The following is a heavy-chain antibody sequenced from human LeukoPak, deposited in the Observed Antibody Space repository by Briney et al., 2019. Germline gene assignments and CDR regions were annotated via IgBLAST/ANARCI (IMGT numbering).Heavy chain of an antibody. D-gene: IGHD3-10*01. CDR1: GFTFNDYW. Sequence: GGSLRLSCAASGFTFNDYWMHWVRQPPGRGLVWVSRINNDGSSTNYANSVKGRFTISRDNAKNTLYLQMNSLRAEDTAVYYCARDLVLLWFGELSGPFDYWGQGTLVTVSS. V-gene: IGHV3-74*01. CDR2: INNDGSST. J-gene: IGHJ4*02. CDR3: ARDLVLLWFGELSGPFDY.